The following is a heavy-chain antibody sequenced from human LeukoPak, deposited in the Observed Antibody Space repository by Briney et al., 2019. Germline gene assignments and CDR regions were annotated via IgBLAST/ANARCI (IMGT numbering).Heavy chain of an antibody. V-gene: IGHV4-4*07. J-gene: IGHJ6*02. CDR1: GGSISSYY. CDR3: ARDSLTGPDYGMDV. Sequence: SETLSLTCTVSGGSISSYYWSWIRQPAGKGLEWLGRIYTSGSTNYNPSLKSRVTMSVDTSKNQFSLKLSSVTAADTAVYYCARDSLTGPDYGMDVWGQGTTVTVSS. CDR2: IYTSGST.